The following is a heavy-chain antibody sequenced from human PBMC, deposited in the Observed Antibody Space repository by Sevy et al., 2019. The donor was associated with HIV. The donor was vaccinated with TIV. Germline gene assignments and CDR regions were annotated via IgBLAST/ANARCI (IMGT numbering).Heavy chain of an antibody. Sequence: SETLSLTCTVSGGSISSYFWSWIRQPPGKGLEWIGYIYYSGNTNYNPSLKSQVTISVDTSKNQFSLKLRSVTAADTAVYYCARDFKGGDGYRSNGMDVWGQGTTVTVSS. CDR1: GGSISSYF. V-gene: IGHV4-59*01. J-gene: IGHJ6*02. CDR2: IYYSGNT. D-gene: IGHD5-18*01. CDR3: ARDFKGGDGYRSNGMDV.